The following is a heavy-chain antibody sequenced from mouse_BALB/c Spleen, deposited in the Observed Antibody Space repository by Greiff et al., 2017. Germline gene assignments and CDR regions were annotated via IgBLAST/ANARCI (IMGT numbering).Heavy chain of an antibody. CDR1: GYSFTGYF. Sequence: EVKLQESGPELVKPGASVKISCKASGYSFTGYFMNWVMQSHGKSLEWIGRINPYNGDTFYNQKFKGKATLTVDKSSSTAHMELRSLASEDSAVYYCARGITGGFAYWGQGTLVTVSA. CDR3: ARGITGGFAY. CDR2: INPYNGDT. V-gene: IGHV1-20*02. J-gene: IGHJ3*01. D-gene: IGHD2-4*01.